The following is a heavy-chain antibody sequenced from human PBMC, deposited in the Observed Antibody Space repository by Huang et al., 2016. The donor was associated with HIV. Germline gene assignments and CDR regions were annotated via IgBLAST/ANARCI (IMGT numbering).Heavy chain of an antibody. V-gene: IGHV4-59*11. Sequence: QVQLQESGPGLVKPSETLSLTCTVSGASISSHYWTWIRQPPGQGLEWFGSFSYSGITNTDPSLKSRVTISVDTAKNKFSLSLTSVTAADTAIYYCARGTNWVFSWYFDLWGRGTLVTVSS. CDR1: GASISSHY. J-gene: IGHJ2*01. CDR3: ARGTNWVFSWYFDL. CDR2: FSYSGIT. D-gene: IGHD7-27*01.